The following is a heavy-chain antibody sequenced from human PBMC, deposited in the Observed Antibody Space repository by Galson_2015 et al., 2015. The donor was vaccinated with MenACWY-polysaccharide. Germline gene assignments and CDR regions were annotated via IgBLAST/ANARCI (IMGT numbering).Heavy chain of an antibody. Sequence: ALRLCCAASGFTFSTYAMSWVRQAPGKGLEWVSDISTGSTNYADSVKGRFTISKDNSKKTLYLQMNSLRAEDTAVYYCSVLGYCSSASCPGVYWGQGTLVTVSS. CDR3: SVLGYCSSASCPGVY. CDR2: ISTGST. D-gene: IGHD2-2*01. V-gene: IGHV3-23*01. J-gene: IGHJ4*02. CDR1: GFTFSTYA.